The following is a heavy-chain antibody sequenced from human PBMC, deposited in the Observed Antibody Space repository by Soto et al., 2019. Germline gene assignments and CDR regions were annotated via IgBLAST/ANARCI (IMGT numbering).Heavy chain of an antibody. Sequence: SGPTLVNPTETLTLTCTVSGFSLSNAGMGVSWIRQPPGKALEWLAHIFSNDEKSYSTSLKSRLTISKDTSKSQLVLTITNMDPVEKATYYCGRTLEYQLLFYYSYYMDGWGKGTTVTVSS. CDR1: GFSLSNAGMG. V-gene: IGHV2-26*01. CDR2: IFSNDEK. CDR3: GRTLEYQLLFYYSYYMDG. D-gene: IGHD2-2*01. J-gene: IGHJ6*03.